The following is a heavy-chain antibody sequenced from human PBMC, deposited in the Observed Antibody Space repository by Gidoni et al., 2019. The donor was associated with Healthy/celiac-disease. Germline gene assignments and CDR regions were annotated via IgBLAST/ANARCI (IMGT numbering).Heavy chain of an antibody. V-gene: IGHV1-69*01. CDR3: ARSPDGDYGGNSGPHYYYYYGMDV. CDR2: IIPIFGTA. D-gene: IGHD4-17*01. J-gene: IGHJ6*02. Sequence: QVQLVQSGAEVKKPGSSVKVSCKASGGTFSSYAISWVRQAPGQGLEWMGGIIPIFGTANYAQKFQGRVTITADESTSTAYMELSSLRSEDTAVYYCARSPDGDYGGNSGPHYYYYYGMDVWGQGTTVTVSS. CDR1: GGTFSSYA.